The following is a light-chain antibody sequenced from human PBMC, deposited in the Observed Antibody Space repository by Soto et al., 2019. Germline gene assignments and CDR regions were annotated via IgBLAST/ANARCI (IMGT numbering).Light chain of an antibody. Sequence: QLVLTQPPSVSGAPGQRVTISCTGSSSNIGAGRDVHWYQQLPGTAPRLLIYGNNNRPSGVPDRFSASKSGTSASLAITGLQAEDEADFYCQSFDSSLSAYVFGTGTKVTV. CDR1: SSNIGAGRD. CDR2: GNN. V-gene: IGLV1-40*01. J-gene: IGLJ1*01. CDR3: QSFDSSLSAYV.